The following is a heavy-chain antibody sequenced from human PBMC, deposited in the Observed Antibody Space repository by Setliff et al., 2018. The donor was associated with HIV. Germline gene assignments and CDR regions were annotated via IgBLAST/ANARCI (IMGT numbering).Heavy chain of an antibody. D-gene: IGHD3-22*01. J-gene: IGHJ3*02. Sequence: GASVKVSCKASGYTFSDYYIHWVRQAPGQGFEWMGRINPNTGGTKFAQKFQGSVTMTRDTSISTAYMELRRLRSDDTAVYYCAPQFGAYDSSGYEHDAFNIWGQGTMVTVSS. CDR3: APQFGAYDSSGYEHDAFNI. CDR1: GYTFSDYY. CDR2: INPNTGGT. V-gene: IGHV1-2*06.